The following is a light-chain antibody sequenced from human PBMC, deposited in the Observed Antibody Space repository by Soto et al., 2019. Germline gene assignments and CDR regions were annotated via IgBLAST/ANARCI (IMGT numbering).Light chain of an antibody. J-gene: IGLJ2*01. CDR2: GNS. Sequence: QSVLTQPPSVSGAPGQRVTISCTGSSSNIGAGYDVHWYQHLPGTAPKLLMYGNSNRPSGVPDRFSGSKSDTSASLAITGLQAEDEADYYCQSYDSSLSGSVFGGGTKLTVL. V-gene: IGLV1-40*01. CDR1: SSNIGAGYD. CDR3: QSYDSSLSGSV.